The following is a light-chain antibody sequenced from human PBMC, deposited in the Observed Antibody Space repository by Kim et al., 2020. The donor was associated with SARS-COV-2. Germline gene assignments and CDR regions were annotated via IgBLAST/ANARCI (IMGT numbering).Light chain of an antibody. CDR3: QQYSHWPLT. CDR2: GAS. Sequence: EIVMTQSPATLSVSPGERATLSCRASQSVSSNLACYQQKPGQAPRLLIYGASTRATGIPGRFSGSGSGTEFTLTISSLQSEDFAVYYCQQYSHWPLTFGGGTKLEI. J-gene: IGKJ4*01. CDR1: QSVSSN. V-gene: IGKV3-15*01.